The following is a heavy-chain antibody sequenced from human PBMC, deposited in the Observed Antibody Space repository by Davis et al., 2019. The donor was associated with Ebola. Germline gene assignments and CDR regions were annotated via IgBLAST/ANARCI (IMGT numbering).Heavy chain of an antibody. CDR3: AKVKIQLWNNYFDY. J-gene: IGHJ4*02. D-gene: IGHD5-18*01. Sequence: GESLKISCAASGFTFSSYAMHWVRQAPGKGLEWVAVISYDGSNKYYADSVKGRFTISRDNSKNTLYLQMNSLRAEDTAVYYCAKVKIQLWNNYFDYWGQGTLVTVSS. CDR1: GFTFSSYA. CDR2: ISYDGSNK. V-gene: IGHV3-30*04.